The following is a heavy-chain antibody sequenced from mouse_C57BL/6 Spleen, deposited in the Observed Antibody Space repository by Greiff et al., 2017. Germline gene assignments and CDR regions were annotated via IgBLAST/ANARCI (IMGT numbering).Heavy chain of an antibody. CDR1: GYSITSGYY. J-gene: IGHJ2*01. D-gene: IGHD5-5*01. V-gene: IGHV3-6*01. Sequence: EVKLQESGPGLVKPSQSLSLTCSVTGYSITSGYYWNWLRQFPGNQLEWLGYISYDGSNNYNPSLKYRISITRDTSKNQFFLKLNSVTTTDTATYYCAREGAYLYYFDYWGQGTTLTVSS. CDR2: ISYDGSN. CDR3: AREGAYLYYFDY.